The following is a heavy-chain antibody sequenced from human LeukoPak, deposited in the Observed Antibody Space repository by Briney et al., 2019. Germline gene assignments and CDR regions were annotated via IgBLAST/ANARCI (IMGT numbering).Heavy chain of an antibody. J-gene: IGHJ4*02. CDR2: INPNSGGT. CDR1: GYTFTGYY. V-gene: IGHV1-2*02. Sequence: AASVKVSCKASGYTFTGYYMHWVRQAPGQGPEWMGWINPNSGGTNYAQKFQGRVTMTRDTSISTAYMELSRLRSDDTAVYYCARLKELFDYWGQGTLVTVSS. D-gene: IGHD1-7*01. CDR3: ARLKELFDY.